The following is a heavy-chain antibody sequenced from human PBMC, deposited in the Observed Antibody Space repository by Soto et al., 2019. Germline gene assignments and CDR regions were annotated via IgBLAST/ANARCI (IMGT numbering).Heavy chain of an antibody. J-gene: IGHJ4*02. CDR3: ARHGDCTNGVCPFDY. CDR2: IYYSGST. V-gene: IGHV4-39*01. D-gene: IGHD2-8*01. Sequence: TSETLSLTCTVSGGSISSSSYYWGWIRQPPGKGLEWIGSIYYSGSTYYNPSLKSRVTISVDTSKNQFSLKLSSVTAADTAVYYCARHGDCTNGVCPFDYWGQGTLVTVSS. CDR1: GGSISSSSYY.